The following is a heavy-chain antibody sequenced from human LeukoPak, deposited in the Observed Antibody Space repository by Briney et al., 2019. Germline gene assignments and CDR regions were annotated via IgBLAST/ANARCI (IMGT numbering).Heavy chain of an antibody. CDR3: ARVGGGGYYYYYYMDV. CDR2: MNPNSGNT. Sequence: ASVKVSCKASGYTFTSYDINWVRQATGQGLEWMGWMNPNSGNTGYAQKFQGRVTITRNTSISTAYMELSSLRSEDTAVYYCARVGGGGYYYYYYMDVWSKGTTVTVSS. CDR1: GYTFTSYD. D-gene: IGHD3-16*01. J-gene: IGHJ6*03. V-gene: IGHV1-8*03.